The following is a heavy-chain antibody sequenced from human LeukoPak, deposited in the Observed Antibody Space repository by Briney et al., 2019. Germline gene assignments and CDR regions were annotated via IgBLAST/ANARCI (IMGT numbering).Heavy chain of an antibody. Sequence: GGSLRLSCAASGFTFSSYEMNWVRQAPGKGLEWVSYISSSGSTIYYADSVKGRFTISRDNAKISLYLQMNSLRAEDTAVYYCARAPQDPYCSSTSCYDNYYGMDVWGKGTTVTVSS. CDR1: GFTFSSYE. CDR2: ISSSGSTI. CDR3: ARAPQDPYCSSTSCYDNYYGMDV. J-gene: IGHJ6*04. V-gene: IGHV3-48*03. D-gene: IGHD2-2*01.